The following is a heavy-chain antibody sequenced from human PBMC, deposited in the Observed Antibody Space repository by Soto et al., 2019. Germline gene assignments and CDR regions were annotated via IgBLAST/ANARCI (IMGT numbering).Heavy chain of an antibody. D-gene: IGHD4-17*01. J-gene: IGHJ4*02. V-gene: IGHV4-34*01. Sequence: QVQLQQWGAGLLKPSETLSLTCAVSGVSFSGHYWTWIRQPPGKGLEWIGEIHQSGSTNYNPSLGSRVTISVDTSKNQFSLKLISVTAADAAVYYCATTESVTTPAYFDPWGQGTLVTVTS. CDR3: ATTESVTTPAYFDP. CDR1: GVSFSGHY. CDR2: IHQSGST.